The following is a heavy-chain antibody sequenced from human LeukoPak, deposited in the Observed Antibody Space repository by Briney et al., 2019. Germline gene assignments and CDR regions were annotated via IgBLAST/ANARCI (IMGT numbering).Heavy chain of an antibody. CDR1: GLTFSGYW. D-gene: IGHD3-10*01. Sequence: GGSLRVSCAASGLTFSGYWMNWVRQAPGKGLEWVANIKEDGSKTYYADSLKGRFTISRDNAENSLYLQMYSLRVEDTAVYYCVRDGSGSVEFDYWGQGTLVTVSS. J-gene: IGHJ4*02. CDR3: VRDGSGSVEFDY. CDR2: IKEDGSKT. V-gene: IGHV3-7*01.